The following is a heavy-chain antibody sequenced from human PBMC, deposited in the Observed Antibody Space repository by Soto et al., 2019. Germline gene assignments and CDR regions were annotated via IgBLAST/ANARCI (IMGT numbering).Heavy chain of an antibody. CDR2: ISGSGVST. D-gene: IGHD3-16*01. CDR3: PNPYTPSALIGRNPN. CDR1: GFTFSIYA. J-gene: IGHJ4*02. Sequence: GGSLRLSCAASGFTFSIYAMSWVRRAPGKGLEWVSAISGSGVSTYYADSVKGRFTISRDNSKNTLYLQMDSLRAEDTAIYYSPNPYTPSALIGRNPNWGQGTLVTVSS. V-gene: IGHV3-23*01.